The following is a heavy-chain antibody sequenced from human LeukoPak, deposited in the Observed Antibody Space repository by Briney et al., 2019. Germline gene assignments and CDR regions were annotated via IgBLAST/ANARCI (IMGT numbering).Heavy chain of an antibody. D-gene: IGHD2-2*01. CDR3: AKNKYGCSSTSCYGLDY. J-gene: IGHJ4*02. CDR2: ISGGGGST. Sequence: GGSLRLSCAASGFTFSSSAMSWVRQAPGKGLEWLSTISGGGGSTYYADSVKGRFTISRDNSKNTLYLQMNSLRAEDTAVYYCAKNKYGCSSTSCYGLDYWGQGTLVTVSS. V-gene: IGHV3-23*01. CDR1: GFTFSSSA.